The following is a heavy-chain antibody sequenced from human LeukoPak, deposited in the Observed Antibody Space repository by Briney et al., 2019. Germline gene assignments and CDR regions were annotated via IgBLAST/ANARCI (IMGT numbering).Heavy chain of an antibody. V-gene: IGHV3-30*14. Sequence: GGSLRLSCAASGFTFSSYAMHWVRQAPGKGLEWVAVISYDASNKYYADSVKGRFTISRDNSKNTLHLQMNSLRAEDTAVYYCARKTDHQTGGDYWGQGTLVTVSS. CDR2: ISYDASNK. CDR1: GFTFSSYA. J-gene: IGHJ4*02. CDR3: ARKTDHQTGGDY. D-gene: IGHD1-1*01.